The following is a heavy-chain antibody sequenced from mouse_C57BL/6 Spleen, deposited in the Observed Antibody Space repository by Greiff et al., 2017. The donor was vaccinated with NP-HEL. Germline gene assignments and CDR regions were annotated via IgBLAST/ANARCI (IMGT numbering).Heavy chain of an antibody. CDR1: GYTFTDYN. Sequence: EVKLVESGPELVKPGASVKIPCKASGYTFTDYNMDWVKQSHGKSLEWIGDINPNNGGTIYNQKFKGKATLTVDKSSSTAYMELRSLTSEDTAVYYCARGGYSNYWAWFAYWGQGTLVTVSA. CDR3: ARGGYSNYWAWFAY. V-gene: IGHV1-18*01. CDR2: INPNNGGT. D-gene: IGHD2-5*01. J-gene: IGHJ3*01.